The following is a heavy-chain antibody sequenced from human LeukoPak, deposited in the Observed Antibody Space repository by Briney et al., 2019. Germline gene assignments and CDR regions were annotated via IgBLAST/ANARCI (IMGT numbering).Heavy chain of an antibody. CDR2: IYHSGST. D-gene: IGHD3-9*01. J-gene: IGHJ6*03. Sequence: KASETLSLTCTVSGYSISSGYYWGWIRQPPGKGLEWIGSIYHSGSTYYNPSLKSRVTISVDTSRNQFSLNLSSVTAADTAVYYCASSILTDYYSYFYYMDVWGKGTTVTISS. V-gene: IGHV4-38-2*02. CDR1: GYSISSGYY. CDR3: ASSILTDYYSYFYYMDV.